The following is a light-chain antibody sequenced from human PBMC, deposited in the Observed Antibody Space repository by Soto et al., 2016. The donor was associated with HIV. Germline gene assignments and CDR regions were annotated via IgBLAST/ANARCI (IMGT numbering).Light chain of an antibody. CDR2: MAS. Sequence: DIQMTQSPSSLSASVGDRVTITCRASQDIRSDLGWYQQKPGKAPKRLIYMASTLEPGVPSRFSGSGSGTEFTLTISGLQPDDFATYYCQQYDSYCTFGQGTKVEIK. V-gene: IGKV1-5*03. J-gene: IGKJ1*01. CDR3: QQYDSYCT. CDR1: QDIRSD.